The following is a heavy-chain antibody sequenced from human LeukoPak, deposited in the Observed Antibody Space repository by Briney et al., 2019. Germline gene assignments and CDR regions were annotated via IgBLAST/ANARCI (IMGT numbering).Heavy chain of an antibody. CDR3: ATRGYSYDPFDY. J-gene: IGHJ4*02. Sequence: GGSLRLSCAASGFTFSSYAMSWVRQAPGKGLEWVSAISGSGGSTYYVDSVKGRFTISRDNSKNTLYLQMNSLRAEDTAVYYCATRGYSYDPFDYWGQGTLVTVSS. CDR1: GFTFSSYA. D-gene: IGHD5-18*01. V-gene: IGHV3-23*01. CDR2: ISGSGGST.